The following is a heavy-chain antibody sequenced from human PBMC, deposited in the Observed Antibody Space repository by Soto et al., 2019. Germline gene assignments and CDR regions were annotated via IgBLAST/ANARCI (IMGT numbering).Heavy chain of an antibody. D-gene: IGHD6-13*01. J-gene: IGHJ5*02. CDR1: GGSISSGGYY. Sequence: SETLSLTCTVSGGSISSGGYYWSWIRQHPGKGLEWIGYIYYSGSTYYNPSLKSRVTISVDTSKNQFSLKLSSVTAADTAVYYCAREDPGIAAAGTSTWFDPWGQGTLVTVSS. V-gene: IGHV4-31*03. CDR2: IYYSGST. CDR3: AREDPGIAAAGTSTWFDP.